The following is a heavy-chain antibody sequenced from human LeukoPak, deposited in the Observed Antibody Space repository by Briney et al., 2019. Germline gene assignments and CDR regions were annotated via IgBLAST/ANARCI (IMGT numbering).Heavy chain of an antibody. Sequence: GGSLRLSCAASGFAFSDDYMSWIRQTPGKGLEWVSYISSTSSYTDYADSVKGRFTISRDNAKNSLYLQMNSLRAEDTAVYYCATGYYFGSGSYGYLDYWGQGTLVTVSS. CDR3: ATGYYFGSGSYGYLDY. D-gene: IGHD3-10*01. CDR2: ISSTSSYT. CDR1: GFAFSDDY. J-gene: IGHJ4*02. V-gene: IGHV3-11*05.